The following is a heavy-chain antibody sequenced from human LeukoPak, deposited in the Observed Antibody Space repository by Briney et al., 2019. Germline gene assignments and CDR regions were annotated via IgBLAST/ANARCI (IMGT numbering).Heavy chain of an antibody. CDR1: GFTFSTYA. V-gene: IGHV3-23*01. CDR2: ISSSGDLT. CDR3: ARGMVYCSGGSCFDY. J-gene: IGHJ4*02. Sequence: GGSLRLSCAGSGFTFSTYAMSWVRQAPGKGLEWVSAISSSGDLTFYIDSVKGRFTISRDNAKNSLYLQMNSLRAEDTAVYYCARGMVYCSGGSCFDYWGQGTLVTVSS. D-gene: IGHD2-15*01.